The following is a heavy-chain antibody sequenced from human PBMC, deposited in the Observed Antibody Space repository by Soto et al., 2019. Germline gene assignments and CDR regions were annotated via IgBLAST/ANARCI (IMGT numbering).Heavy chain of an antibody. CDR3: ARDVEVTTLNYYYYYYMDV. CDR1: GGTFSSYT. CDR2: IIPILGIA. D-gene: IGHD4-4*01. J-gene: IGHJ6*03. V-gene: IGHV1-69*08. Sequence: QVQLVQSGAEVKKPGSSVKVSCKASGGTFSSYTISWVRQAPRQGLEWMGRIIPILGIANYAQKFQGRVTITADKSTSTAYMELSSLRSEDTAVYYCARDVEVTTLNYYYYYYMDVWGKGTTVTVSS.